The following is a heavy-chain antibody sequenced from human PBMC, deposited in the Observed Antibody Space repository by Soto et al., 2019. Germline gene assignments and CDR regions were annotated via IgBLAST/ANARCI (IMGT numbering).Heavy chain of an antibody. V-gene: IGHV3-23*01. CDR2: ISGSGGST. D-gene: IGHD3-10*01. CDR3: AKDLRITMVRGVYHDAFDI. Sequence: GGSLRLSCAASGFTFSSYAMSWVRQAPGKGLEWVSAISGSGGSTYYADSVKGRFTISRDNSKNTLYLQMNSLRAEDTAVYYCAKDLRITMVRGVYHDAFDIWGQGTMVTVSS. J-gene: IGHJ3*02. CDR1: GFTFSSYA.